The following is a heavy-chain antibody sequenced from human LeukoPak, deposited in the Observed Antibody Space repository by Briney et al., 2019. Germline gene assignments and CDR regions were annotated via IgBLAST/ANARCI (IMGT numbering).Heavy chain of an antibody. CDR2: IIPIFGTA. J-gene: IGHJ4*02. Sequence: SVKVSCKASGGTFSSYAISWVRQAPGQGLEWMGGIIPIFGTANYAQKFQGRVTMTRDTSTSTVYMELSSLRSEDTAVYYCARDLNEVMMATTNPHVLDYWGQGTLVTVSS. D-gene: IGHD5-24*01. CDR1: GGTFSSYA. CDR3: ARDLNEVMMATTNPHVLDY. V-gene: IGHV1-69*05.